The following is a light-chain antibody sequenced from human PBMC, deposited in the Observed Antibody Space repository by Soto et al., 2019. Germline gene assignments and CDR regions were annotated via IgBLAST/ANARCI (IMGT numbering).Light chain of an antibody. Sequence: DIVMTQSPDSLAVSLGERATINCKSSQSVLYSSNNKNYLAWYQQKPGQPPKLLIYWASTRESGVPDRFSGSGSGTDFTLTISSLQAVDVAVYYCQQYYSILYTFGQGTKLEIK. CDR2: WAS. CDR3: QQYYSILYT. J-gene: IGKJ2*01. V-gene: IGKV4-1*01. CDR1: QSVLYSSNNKNY.